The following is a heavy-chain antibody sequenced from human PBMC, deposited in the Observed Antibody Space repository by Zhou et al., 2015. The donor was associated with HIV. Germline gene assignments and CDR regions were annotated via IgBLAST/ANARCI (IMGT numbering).Heavy chain of an antibody. CDR1: GGTFSSYA. CDR2: IIPIFGTA. D-gene: IGHD6-19*01. Sequence: QVQLVQSGAEVKKPGSSVKVSCKASGGTFSSYAISWVRQAPGQGLEWMGGIIPIFGTANYAQKFQGRVTITADESTSTAYMELSSLRSEDTAVYYCARVHSSEGYSSGWYEYFQHVGPGATLVHRLL. V-gene: IGHV1-69*01. CDR3: ARVHSSEGYSSGWYEYFQH. J-gene: IGHJ1*01.